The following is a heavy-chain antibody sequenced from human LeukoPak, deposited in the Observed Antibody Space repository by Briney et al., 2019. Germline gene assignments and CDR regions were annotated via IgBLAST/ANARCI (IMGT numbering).Heavy chain of an antibody. Sequence: SETLSLTCTVSGGSISSYYWSWIRQPPGKGLEWIGYIYYSGSTYYNPSLKSRVTTSVDTSKNQFSLKLSSVTAADTAVYYCARGSYRSGSYNWFDPWGQGTLVTVSS. CDR3: ARGSYRSGSYNWFDP. CDR2: IYYSGST. D-gene: IGHD3-10*01. CDR1: GGSISSYY. V-gene: IGHV4-59*06. J-gene: IGHJ5*02.